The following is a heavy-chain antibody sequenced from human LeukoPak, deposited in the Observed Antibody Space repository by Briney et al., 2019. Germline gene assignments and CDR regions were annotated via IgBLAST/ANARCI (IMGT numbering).Heavy chain of an antibody. CDR3: ARDSGSYDY. J-gene: IGHJ4*02. V-gene: IGHV4-61*02. CDR2: IYTSGST. D-gene: IGHD1-26*01. Sequence: SGTLSLTCTVSGGSISSGSYYWSWIRQPAGKGLEWIGRIYTSGSTNYNPSLKSRVTISVDTSKNQFSLKLSSVTAADTAVYYCARDSGSYDYWGQGTLVTVSS. CDR1: GGSISSGSYY.